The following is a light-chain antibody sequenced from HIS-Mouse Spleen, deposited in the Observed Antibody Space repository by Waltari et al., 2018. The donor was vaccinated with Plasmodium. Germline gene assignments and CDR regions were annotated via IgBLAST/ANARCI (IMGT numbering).Light chain of an antibody. CDR2: YKSDSDK. Sequence: AVLTQPSSLSASPGASASPTGTPRSGINVGTSRIFWYQQQPGSPPQYLLRYKSDSDKQQGSGVPSRFSGSKDASANAGILLISGLQSEDEADYYCMIWHSSAWVFGGGTKLTVL. V-gene: IGLV5-45*03. CDR3: MIWHSSAWV. CDR1: SGINVGTSR. J-gene: IGLJ3*02.